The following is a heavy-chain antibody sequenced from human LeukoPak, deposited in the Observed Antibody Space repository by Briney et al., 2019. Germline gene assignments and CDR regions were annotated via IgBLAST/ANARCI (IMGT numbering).Heavy chain of an antibody. Sequence: GGSLRLSCAASGFTFSSYAMSWVRQAPGKGLEWVSAISGSGGSTYYADSVKGRFTMSRDNSKNTLYLQMNSLRAEDTAVYYCAKDRENYYDRGFVPFDYWGQGTLVTVSS. CDR2: ISGSGGST. V-gene: IGHV3-23*01. CDR1: GFTFSSYA. J-gene: IGHJ4*02. CDR3: AKDRENYYDRGFVPFDY. D-gene: IGHD3-22*01.